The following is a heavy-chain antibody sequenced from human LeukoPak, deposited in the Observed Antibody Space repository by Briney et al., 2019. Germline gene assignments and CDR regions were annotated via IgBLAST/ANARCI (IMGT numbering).Heavy chain of an antibody. D-gene: IGHD3-16*02. J-gene: IGHJ4*02. V-gene: IGHV7-4-1*02. Sequence: GASVKVSCKASGDTFSSYAISWVRQAPGQGLEWMGWIHPSTGNPAYAQGFTGRFVFSLDTSVSTTYMEISSLKAEDTAAYFCARAFQSLGGLSLPDYWGQGTLVTVSS. CDR2: IHPSTGNP. CDR1: GDTFSSYA. CDR3: ARAFQSLGGLSLPDY.